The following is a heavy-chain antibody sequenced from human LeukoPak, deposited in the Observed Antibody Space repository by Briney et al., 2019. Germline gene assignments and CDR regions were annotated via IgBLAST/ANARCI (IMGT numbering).Heavy chain of an antibody. J-gene: IGHJ4*02. CDR2: IYYSGST. Sequence: SETLSLTCTVSGGSISSGGYYWSWIRQHPGKGLEWIGYIYYSGSTYYNPSLKSRVTISVDTSKNQFSLKLSSVTAADTAVYYCARITMVRGDLYFDYWGQGTLVTVSS. D-gene: IGHD3-10*01. CDR3: ARITMVRGDLYFDY. V-gene: IGHV4-31*03. CDR1: GGSISSGGYY.